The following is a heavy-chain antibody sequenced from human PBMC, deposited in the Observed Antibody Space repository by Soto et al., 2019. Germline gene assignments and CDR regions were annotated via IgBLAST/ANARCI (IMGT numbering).Heavy chain of an antibody. CDR1: GDSVSSNSAA. CDR3: SRAVTAMVTFLDY. D-gene: IGHD5-18*01. J-gene: IGHJ4*02. CDR2: TYYRSKWYN. V-gene: IGHV6-1*01. Sequence: PSQTLSLTCAISGDSVSSNSAAWNWIRQSPSRGLEWLGRTYYRSKWYNDYAVSVKSRITINPDTSKNQFSLQLNSVTHEDTAGYYCSRAVTAMVTFLDYRGQGTLFNVSS.